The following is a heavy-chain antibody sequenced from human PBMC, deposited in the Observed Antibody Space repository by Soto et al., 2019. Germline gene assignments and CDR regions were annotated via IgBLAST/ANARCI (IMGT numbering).Heavy chain of an antibody. CDR2: ISSSGYTV. V-gene: IGHV3-48*03. CDR1: RFTFSTYE. CDR3: VRYCSTTLCNGVATRTFDY. D-gene: IGHD2-2*01. Sequence: GGSLRLSCAASRFTFSTYEMNWVRQAPGKGLEWVSYISSSGYTVYYADSVKGRFTISRDNTRNSLYLQMNSLGDEDTALYYCVRYCSTTLCNGVATRTFDYWGQGTLVTVSS. J-gene: IGHJ4*02.